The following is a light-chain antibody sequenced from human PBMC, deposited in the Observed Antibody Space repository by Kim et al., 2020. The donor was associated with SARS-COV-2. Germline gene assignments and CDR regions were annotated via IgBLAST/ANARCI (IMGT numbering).Light chain of an antibody. CDR3: QQFNSFPYT. V-gene: IGKV1-13*02. CDR2: DAS. J-gene: IGKJ2*01. CDR1: QGINSD. Sequence: AIQLTQSPSSLSASVRDRVTITCRASQGINSDLAWYQQKSGKPPKFLIYDASTLESGVPSRFSGSGSGTDFTLTISSLQPEDFATYYCQQFNSFPYTFGQGTKVDIK.